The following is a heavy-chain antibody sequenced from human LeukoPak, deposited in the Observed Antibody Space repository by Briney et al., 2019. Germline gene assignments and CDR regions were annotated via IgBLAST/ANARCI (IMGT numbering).Heavy chain of an antibody. V-gene: IGHV4-39*02. CDR2: ISYSGNS. Sequence: SETLSLTCTVSGGSISSSSYYWGWLRQPPGKGLEWLGTISYSGNSFYNPSLKSPVPISVNTPQKHFSSTETPSTAADTAIYYCARLPTRPTIDYWGQGTPVTVSS. D-gene: IGHD4-11*01. CDR3: ARLPTRPTIDY. CDR1: GGSISSSSYY. J-gene: IGHJ4*02.